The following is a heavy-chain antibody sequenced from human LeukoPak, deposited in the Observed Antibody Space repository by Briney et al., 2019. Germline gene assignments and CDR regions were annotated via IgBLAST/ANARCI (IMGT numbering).Heavy chain of an antibody. CDR1: GFTFSDYY. V-gene: IGHV3-11*01. CDR3: ARARSFGVVIGNWFDP. D-gene: IGHD3-3*01. Sequence: PGGSLRLSCAASGFTFSDYYMSWIRQAPGKGLEWVSYISSSGSTIYYADSVKGRFTISRDNAKSSLYLQMNSLRAEDTAVYYCARARSFGVVIGNWFDPWGQGTLVTVSS. CDR2: ISSSGSTI. J-gene: IGHJ5*02.